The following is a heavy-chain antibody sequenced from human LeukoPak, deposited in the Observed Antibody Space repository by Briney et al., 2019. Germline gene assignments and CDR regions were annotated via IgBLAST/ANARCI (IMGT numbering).Heavy chain of an antibody. CDR1: GFSFSYHG. V-gene: IGHV3-23*01. D-gene: IGHD5-12*01. CDR3: AKGLRGYRNFDY. Sequence: GGSLRLSCVASGFSFSYHGMNWVRLAPGKGLEWVSGVSPPGGGTYYADSVKGRFTISRDNSKNTLYLQMNSLRAEDTAAYYCAKGLRGYRNFDYWGQGSLVTVSS. CDR2: VSPPGGGT. J-gene: IGHJ4*02.